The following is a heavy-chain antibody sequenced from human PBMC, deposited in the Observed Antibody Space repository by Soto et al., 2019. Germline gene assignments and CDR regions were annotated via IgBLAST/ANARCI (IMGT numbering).Heavy chain of an antibody. Sequence: PGGSLRLSCAASGFTFSSYAMSWVRQAPGKGLEWVSAISGSGGSTYYADSVKGRFTISRDNSKNTLYLQMNSLRAEDTAVYYCAKHPFFNTYYPGYFDYWGQGTLVTVSS. D-gene: IGHD3-10*01. J-gene: IGHJ4*02. CDR3: AKHPFFNTYYPGYFDY. CDR2: ISGSGGST. V-gene: IGHV3-23*01. CDR1: GFTFSSYA.